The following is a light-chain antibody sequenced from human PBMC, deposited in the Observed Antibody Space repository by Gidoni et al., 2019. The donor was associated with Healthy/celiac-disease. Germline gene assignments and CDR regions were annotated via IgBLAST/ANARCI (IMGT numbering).Light chain of an antibody. CDR2: KVS. CDR1: QSLVYSDGNTY. Sequence: VVMTQSPLSLPVTLGQPASISCRSSQSLVYSDGNTYLNWFQQRPGQAPRRLIYKVSNRDSGVPDRFGGSGSGTDFTLIISRVEAEDVGVYYCMQGTHWPPGLTFGPGTKVDIK. J-gene: IGKJ3*01. V-gene: IGKV2-30*01. CDR3: MQGTHWPPGLT.